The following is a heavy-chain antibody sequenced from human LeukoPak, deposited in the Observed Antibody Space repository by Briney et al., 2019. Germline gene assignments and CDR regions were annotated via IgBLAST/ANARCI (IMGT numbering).Heavy chain of an antibody. D-gene: IGHD3-22*01. CDR1: GGSISSSSYY. CDR3: ARVISDYYDSSGYYYFDY. Sequence: SETLSLTCTVSGGSISSSSYYWGWIRQPPGKGLERIGSIYYSGSTYYNPSLKSRVTISVDTSKNQFSLKLSSVTAADTAVYYCARVISDYYDSSGYYYFDYWGQGTLVTVSS. CDR2: IYYSGST. V-gene: IGHV4-39*01. J-gene: IGHJ4*02.